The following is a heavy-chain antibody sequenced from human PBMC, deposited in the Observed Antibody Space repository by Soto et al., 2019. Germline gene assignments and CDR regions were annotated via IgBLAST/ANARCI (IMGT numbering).Heavy chain of an antibody. CDR2: INAGNGNT. D-gene: IGHD3-3*01. J-gene: IGHJ3*02. CDR1: GYTFTSYA. Sequence: WASVKVSCKASGYTFTSYAMHWVRQAPGQRLEWMGWINAGNGNTKYSQKFQGRVTITRDTSASTAYMELSSLRSEDTAVYYCARDLDSVRGRATTIFGVVGDAFEIWGQGTMVTVSS. CDR3: ARDLDSVRGRATTIFGVVGDAFEI. V-gene: IGHV1-3*01.